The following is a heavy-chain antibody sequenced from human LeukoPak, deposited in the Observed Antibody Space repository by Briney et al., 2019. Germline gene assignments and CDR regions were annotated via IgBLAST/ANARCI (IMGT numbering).Heavy chain of an antibody. V-gene: IGHV4-39*01. CDR3: ARLGFDYYDSSGYYYVDH. J-gene: IGHJ4*02. CDR1: GGSISSSSYY. D-gene: IGHD3-22*01. CDR2: IYYSGST. Sequence: SETLSLTCTVSGGSISSSSYYWGWIRQPPGKGLEWIGSIYYSGSTYYNPSLKSRVTTSVDTSKNQFSLKLSSVTAADTAVYYCARLGFDYYDSSGYYYVDHWGQGTLVTVSS.